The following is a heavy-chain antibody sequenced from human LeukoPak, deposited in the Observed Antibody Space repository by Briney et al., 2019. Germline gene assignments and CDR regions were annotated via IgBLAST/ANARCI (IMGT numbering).Heavy chain of an antibody. D-gene: IGHD1-26*01. V-gene: IGHV3-7*01. J-gene: IGHJ4*02. Sequence: PGGSLRLSCAASGFTVSSNYMSWVRQAPGKGLEWVANIKQDGSEKYYVDSVKGRFTISRDNAKNSLYLQMNSLRAEDTAVYYCARDRTPSWELLTRFPYYFDYWGQGTLVTVSS. CDR3: ARDRTPSWELLTRFPYYFDY. CDR2: IKQDGSEK. CDR1: GFTVSSNY.